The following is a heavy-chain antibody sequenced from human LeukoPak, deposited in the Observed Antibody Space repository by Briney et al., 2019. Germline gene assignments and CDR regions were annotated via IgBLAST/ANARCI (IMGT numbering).Heavy chain of an antibody. CDR1: GGTFSSYA. V-gene: IGHV1-69*06. Sequence: SVQVSCKASGGTFSSYAISWVRRAPGQGLEWMGGIIPIFGTANYAQKFQGRVTITADKSTSIAYMELSSLRSEDTAVYYCARGGVQNLNYDILTGPIQYWGQGPLVTVSS. CDR3: ARGGVQNLNYDILTGPIQY. D-gene: IGHD3-9*01. CDR2: IIPIFGTA. J-gene: IGHJ4*02.